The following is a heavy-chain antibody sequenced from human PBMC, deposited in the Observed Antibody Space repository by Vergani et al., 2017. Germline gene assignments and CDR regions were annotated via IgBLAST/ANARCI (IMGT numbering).Heavy chain of an antibody. D-gene: IGHD1-1*01. J-gene: IGHJ3*02. Sequence: QVQLPESGPGLVKPSETLSLTCTVSGGSISSYYWSWIRQPPGKGLEWIGYIYYSGSTNYNPSLKSRVTISVDTSKNQFSLKLSSVTAADTAVYYCAREKLEAAEDAFDIWGQGTMVTVSS. CDR2: IYYSGST. CDR1: GGSISSYY. V-gene: IGHV4-59*01. CDR3: AREKLEAAEDAFDI.